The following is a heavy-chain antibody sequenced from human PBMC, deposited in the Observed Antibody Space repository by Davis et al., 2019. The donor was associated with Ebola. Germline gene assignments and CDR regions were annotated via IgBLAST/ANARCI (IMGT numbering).Heavy chain of an antibody. CDR2: ISSSGTTI. CDR3: ATRDTSSNCFGFYP. V-gene: IGHV3-48*01. J-gene: IGHJ5*02. D-gene: IGHD6-13*01. CDR1: GFTFSSYS. Sequence: GGSLRLSCAASGFTFSSYSMNWVRQAPGKGLEWVSYISSSGTTIHYADSVKGRFTISRDNAKNSLYLQMDSLRADDTAVYYCATRDTSSNCFGFYPWGQGTLVTVSS.